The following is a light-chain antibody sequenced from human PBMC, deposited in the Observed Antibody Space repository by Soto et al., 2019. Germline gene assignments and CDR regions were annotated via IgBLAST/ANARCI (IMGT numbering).Light chain of an antibody. J-gene: IGKJ5*01. V-gene: IGKV1-9*01. CDR2: AAS. CDR3: QQLNSYHIT. Sequence: DIQLTQSPSFLSASVGDRVTITCRASQVISSYLAWYQQRPGKAPKLLIYAASTLQSGVPSRFSGSGSGTEFTITISSLQPEDFATYYCQQLNSYHITFGQGTRREIK. CDR1: QVISSY.